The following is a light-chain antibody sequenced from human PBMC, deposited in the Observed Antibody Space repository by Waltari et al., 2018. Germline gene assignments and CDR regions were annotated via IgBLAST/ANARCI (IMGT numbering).Light chain of an antibody. CDR1: DSNIGAGYE. Sequence: QSVLTQPPSVSGAPGQRVIISCTGSDSNIGAGYEVPWYQPLPGAAPKLLIYGNNNRPSGVPDRFSASKAGTSVSLAITGLQTDDEADYYCQSFDSSLNGYVFGTGTQV. V-gene: IGLV1-40*01. J-gene: IGLJ1*01. CDR3: QSFDSSLNGYV. CDR2: GNN.